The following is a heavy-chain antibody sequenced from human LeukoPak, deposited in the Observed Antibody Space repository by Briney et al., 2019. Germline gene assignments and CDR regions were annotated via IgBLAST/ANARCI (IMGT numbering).Heavy chain of an antibody. CDR2: IRSKANSYAT. CDR1: GFTFSGSA. Sequence: PGGSLRLSCAASGFTFSGSAMHWVRQASGKGLEWVGRIRSKANSYATAYAASVKGRFTISRDDSKNTAYLQMNSLRAEDTAVYYCAPDPDSSSWYGVDYWGQGTLVTVSS. J-gene: IGHJ4*02. CDR3: APDPDSSSWYGVDY. V-gene: IGHV3-73*01. D-gene: IGHD6-13*01.